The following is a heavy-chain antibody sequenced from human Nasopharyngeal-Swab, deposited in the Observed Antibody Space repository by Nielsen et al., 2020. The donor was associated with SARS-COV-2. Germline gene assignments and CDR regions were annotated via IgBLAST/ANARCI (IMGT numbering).Heavy chain of an antibody. V-gene: IGHV3-20*04. J-gene: IGHJ4*02. CDR2: INRNGGSS. D-gene: IGHD1/OR15-1a*01. Sequence: GGSLRLSCAASGSTFGDYGMSWVRQDPGKGLQWVSGINRNGGSSGYADSVKGRFTISRDNAGNSLYLQMNSLRAEDTALYYCARGFNNGPFDNWGQGTLVTVSS. CDR3: ARGFNNGPFDN. CDR1: GSTFGDYG.